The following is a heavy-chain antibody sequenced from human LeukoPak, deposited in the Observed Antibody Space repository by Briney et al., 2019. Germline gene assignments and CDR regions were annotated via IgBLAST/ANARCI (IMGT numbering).Heavy chain of an antibody. D-gene: IGHD6-13*01. CDR1: GGSISSGGYY. CDR2: IYYSAIT. CDR3: ARSSSTPYYFDY. V-gene: IGHV4-31*03. J-gene: IGHJ4*02. Sequence: PSETLSLTCTVSGGSISSGGYYWSWIRQHPGKGLEWIGYIYYSAITYHNPSLKSRVTISVDTSENQFSLKLTSVTAADTAVYYCARSSSTPYYFDYWGQGTLITVSS.